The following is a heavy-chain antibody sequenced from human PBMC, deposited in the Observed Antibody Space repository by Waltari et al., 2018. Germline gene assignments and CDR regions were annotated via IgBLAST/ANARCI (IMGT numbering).Heavy chain of an antibody. V-gene: IGHV3-74*01. CDR3: ASDVHSGRYGWFDP. CDR1: GFTFSTFW. Sequence: EVQLVESGRDLVQPGGSLRLSWAASGFTFSTFWVHWVRQVPGKGLVWVSRIKSDGSATRYADSVKGRFTISRDNAKNTVYLQMNSLRAEDTAVYHCASDVHSGRYGWFDPWGQGTLVTVSS. CDR2: IKSDGSAT. J-gene: IGHJ5*02. D-gene: IGHD1-26*01.